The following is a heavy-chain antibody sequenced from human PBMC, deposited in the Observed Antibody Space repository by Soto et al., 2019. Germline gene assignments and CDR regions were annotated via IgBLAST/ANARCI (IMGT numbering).Heavy chain of an antibody. V-gene: IGHV4-38-2*01. Sequence: SETLSLTCAVSGYSISSGYYWGWIRHPPGKGLEWIGSIYHSGSTYYNPSLKSRVTISVDTSKNQFSLKLSSVTAADTAVYYCARGGYSYGPAYDYWGQGTLVTVPS. CDR2: IYHSGST. D-gene: IGHD5-18*01. CDR3: ARGGYSYGPAYDY. CDR1: GYSISSGYY. J-gene: IGHJ4*02.